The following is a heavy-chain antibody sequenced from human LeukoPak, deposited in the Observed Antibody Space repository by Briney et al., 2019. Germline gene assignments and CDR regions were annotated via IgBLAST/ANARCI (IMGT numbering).Heavy chain of an antibody. D-gene: IGHD3-22*01. Sequence: ASVKVSCKASGYTFTGYYMHWVRQAPGQGLEWMGWINPNSGGTNYAQKFQGRVTMTRDTSISTAYMELSRLRSDDTAVYYCARYRDRTYYYDSSGYYPYYFDYWGQGTLVTVSS. V-gene: IGHV1-2*02. CDR3: ARYRDRTYYYDSSGYYPYYFDY. J-gene: IGHJ4*02. CDR2: INPNSGGT. CDR1: GYTFTGYY.